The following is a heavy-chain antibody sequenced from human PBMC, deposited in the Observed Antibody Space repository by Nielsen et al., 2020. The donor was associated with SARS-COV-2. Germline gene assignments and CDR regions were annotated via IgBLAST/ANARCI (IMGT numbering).Heavy chain of an antibody. V-gene: IGHV4-34*01. CDR2: TNNAGTT. J-gene: IGHJ4*02. Sequence: SETLSLTCAISGGTFGIYYWSWIRQAPGKGLEWIGETNNAGTTNYNRSLKSRVILSLDTSKNLFSLRLTSVTAADTALYFCASPFGYYDTGDTDYWGQGTLVTVSS. D-gene: IGHD4-17*01. CDR1: GGTFGIYY. CDR3: ASPFGYYDTGDTDY.